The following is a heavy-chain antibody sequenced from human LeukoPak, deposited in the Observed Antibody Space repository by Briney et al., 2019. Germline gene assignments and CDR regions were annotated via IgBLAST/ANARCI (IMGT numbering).Heavy chain of an antibody. CDR3: AKEGGAGSYYYYGMDV. CDR2: ISWNSGSI. D-gene: IGHD6-13*01. V-gene: IGHV3-9*01. CDR1: GFTFDDYA. J-gene: IGHJ6*02. Sequence: QTGGSLRFSCAASGFTFDDYAMHWVRQAPGKGLEWVSGISWNSGSIGYADSVKGRFTIPRDNAKNSLYLQMNSLRAEDTALYYCAKEGGAGSYYYYGMDVWCQGTTVTVAS.